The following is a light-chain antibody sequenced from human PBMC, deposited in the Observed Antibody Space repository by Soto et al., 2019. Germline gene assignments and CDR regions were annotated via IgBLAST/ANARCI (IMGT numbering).Light chain of an antibody. V-gene: IGKV3-15*01. Sequence: EIVMTQSPATLSVSPGERATLSCRASQSVNHNLAWYQQKPGQAPRLLFYGASFRATGVPARFSGSGSGTDFTLTISSLQSEDFAIEYCQQSNNWPYTFGQGTKLEIK. CDR3: QQSNNWPYT. J-gene: IGKJ2*01. CDR2: GAS. CDR1: QSVNHN.